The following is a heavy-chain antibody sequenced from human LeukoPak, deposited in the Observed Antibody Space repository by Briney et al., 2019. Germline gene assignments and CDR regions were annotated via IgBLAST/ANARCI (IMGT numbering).Heavy chain of an antibody. CDR3: ARAPDCRGGSCYFDY. CDR2: IYSGSST. J-gene: IGHJ4*02. V-gene: IGHV3-66*01. D-gene: IGHD2-15*01. Sequence: GGSLRLSCAASGFXVSSNYISWVRQAPGKGLEWVSFIYSGSSTYSADSVKGRFTISRDNSKNTLYLQMNSLRAEDTAVYFCARAPDCRGGSCYFDYWGQGTLVTVSS. CDR1: GFXVSSNY.